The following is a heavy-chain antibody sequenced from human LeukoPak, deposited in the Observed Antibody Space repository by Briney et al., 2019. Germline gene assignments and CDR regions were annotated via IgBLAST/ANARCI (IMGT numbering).Heavy chain of an antibody. CDR1: GGSISSYY. J-gene: IGHJ4*02. CDR2: IYYSGST. D-gene: IGHD1-26*01. CDR3: ARRKSGSYYVLDY. Sequence: SETLSLTCTVSGGSISSYYWSWIRQPPGKGLEWIGYIYYSGSTNYNPSLKSRVTISVDTSKNQFSLKLSSVTAADTAVYYCARRKSGSYYVLDYWGQGTLVTVSS. V-gene: IGHV4-59*08.